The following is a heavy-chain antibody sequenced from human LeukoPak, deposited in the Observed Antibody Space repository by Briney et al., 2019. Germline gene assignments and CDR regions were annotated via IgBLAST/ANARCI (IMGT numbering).Heavy chain of an antibody. CDR1: GFTFSSYS. CDR2: ISYDGSNK. Sequence: GGSLRLSCAASGFTFSSYSMNWVRQAPGKGLEWVAVISYDGSNKYYADSVKGRFTISRDNAKNTLYLQMNSLRAEDTAVYYCARGYCSSTSCPKAYYFDYWGQGTLATVSS. J-gene: IGHJ4*02. D-gene: IGHD2-2*01. V-gene: IGHV3-30*03. CDR3: ARGYCSSTSCPKAYYFDY.